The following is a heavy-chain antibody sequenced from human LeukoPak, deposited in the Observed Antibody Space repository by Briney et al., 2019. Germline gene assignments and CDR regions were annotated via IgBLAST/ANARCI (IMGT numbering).Heavy chain of an antibody. CDR1: GGAVSDYY. J-gene: IGHJ4*02. CDR3: AGSPYGDYPFDY. CDR2: IYHTGST. Sequence: SETLSLTCTISGGAVSDYYWSWIRQSPGKGLEWIGYIYHTGSTSYSPSLKSRVTISVDTSKNQFSLKLSSVTAADTAVYYCAGSPYGDYPFDYWGQGTLVTVSS. V-gene: IGHV4-59*02. D-gene: IGHD4-17*01.